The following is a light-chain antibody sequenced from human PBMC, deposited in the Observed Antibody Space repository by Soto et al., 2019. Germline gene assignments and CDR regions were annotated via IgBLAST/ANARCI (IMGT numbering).Light chain of an antibody. J-gene: IGKJ5*01. CDR2: GAS. Sequence: EIEITQHPATPSVYPGVRTTLSCMASQSVSSNLAWYQQKSGQAPRLLIYGASSRAIHTPDRFSGSGSGTDFTLTISGLEPEDFAVYYSQQYNNWPLTFGQGTRLEIK. V-gene: IGKV3D-15*01. CDR1: QSVSSN. CDR3: QQYNNWPLT.